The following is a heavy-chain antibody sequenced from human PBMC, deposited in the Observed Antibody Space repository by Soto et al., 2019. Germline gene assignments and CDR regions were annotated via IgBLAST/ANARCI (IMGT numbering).Heavy chain of an antibody. J-gene: IGHJ6*03. CDR3: ARTSTEPVPAAIAFPRGGYYYYYMDV. CDR1: GFTFSSYS. Sequence: GGSLRLSCAASGFTFSSYSMNWVRQAPGKGLEWVSSISSSSSYIYYADSVKGRFTISRDNAKNSLYLQMNSLRAEDTAVYYCARTSTEPVPAAIAFPRGGYYYYYMDVWGKGTTVTVSS. D-gene: IGHD2-2*01. V-gene: IGHV3-21*01. CDR2: ISSSSSYI.